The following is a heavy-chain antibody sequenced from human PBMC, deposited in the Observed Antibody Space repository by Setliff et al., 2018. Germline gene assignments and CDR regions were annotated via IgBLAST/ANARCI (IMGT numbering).Heavy chain of an antibody. CDR3: ARGDYDILTGSPGEDAFDI. J-gene: IGHJ3*02. V-gene: IGHV3-7*01. CDR2: IKQDGSEK. D-gene: IGHD3-9*01. CDR1: GFTFSSYW. Sequence: LRLSCAASGFTFSSYWMSWVRQAPGKGLEWVANIKQDGSEKYYVDSVKGRFTISRDNAKNSLYLQMNSLRAEDTAVYYCARGDYDILTGSPGEDAFDIWGQGTMVTVSS.